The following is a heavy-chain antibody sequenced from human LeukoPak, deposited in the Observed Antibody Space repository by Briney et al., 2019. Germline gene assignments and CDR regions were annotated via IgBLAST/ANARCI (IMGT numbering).Heavy chain of an antibody. CDR1: AGSFISSSHH. CDR2: VYYGRAT. D-gene: IGHD5-12*01. J-gene: IGHJ5*01. CDR3: VRHDGRGGATMGAFDS. V-gene: IGHV4-39*01. Sequence: SETLSLTCTVSAGSFISSSHHWGWIRQSPGKGLEWIGSVYYGRATYYNPSLDGRVTVSLDTSANQFSLQLNSVTAADTAVYYCVRHDGRGGATMGAFDSWGQGSLVTVSS.